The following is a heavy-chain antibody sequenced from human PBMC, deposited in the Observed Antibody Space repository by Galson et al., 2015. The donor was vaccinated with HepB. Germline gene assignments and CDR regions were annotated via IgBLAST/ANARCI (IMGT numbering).Heavy chain of an antibody. CDR3: ASGVTGSYNYYFDY. CDR2: IYYRGSS. V-gene: IGHV4-59*01. J-gene: IGHJ4*02. D-gene: IGHD5-24*01. CDR1: GYSMSSYM. Sequence: SATLSVTCRVSGYSMSSYMWSWIRQPPGKGLEWLGYIYYRGSSNYNPSLKSRVTISLDTSKNQFSLKLNSVTDADTAGYCCASGVTGSYNYYFDYWGQGVPVSVSS.